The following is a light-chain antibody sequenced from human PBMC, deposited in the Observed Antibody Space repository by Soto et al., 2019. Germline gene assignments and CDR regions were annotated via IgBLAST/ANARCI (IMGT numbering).Light chain of an antibody. J-gene: IGLJ3*02. CDR1: TSNIGAGYV. V-gene: IGLV1-40*01. CDR2: GNS. CDR3: QSYDSSLSGSV. Sequence: QSVLTQPPSVSGAPGQRVTIPCTGSTSNIGAGYVVHWYQQLPGTAPKLLIYGNSNRPSGVPDRFSGSKSGTSASLAITGLQAEDEADYYCQSYDSSLSGSVFGGGTKLTVL.